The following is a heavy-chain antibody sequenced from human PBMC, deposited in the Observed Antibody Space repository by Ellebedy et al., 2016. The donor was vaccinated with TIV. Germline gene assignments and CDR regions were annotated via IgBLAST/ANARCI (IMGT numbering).Heavy chain of an antibody. J-gene: IGHJ4*02. D-gene: IGHD3-22*01. Sequence: SETLSLTCTVSGGSISTYYWTWIRQPPGKRLEWIGYVFYSGSTDYNPSFKSRVTISVDSSKNQFSLNLASVTSADTAVYYCAKVSGSGLRIGYFDYWGQGTLVTVSS. CDR3: AKVSGSGLRIGYFDY. CDR2: VFYSGST. CDR1: GGSISTYY. V-gene: IGHV4-59*01.